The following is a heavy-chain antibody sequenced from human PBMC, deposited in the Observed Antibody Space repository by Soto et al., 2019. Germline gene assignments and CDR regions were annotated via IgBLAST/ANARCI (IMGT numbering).Heavy chain of an antibody. V-gene: IGHV3-11*01. CDR1: GFTFSDYY. J-gene: IGHJ4*02. Sequence: QVXLVXSXGGLVRPGGSLXXSCAASGFTFSDYYMSWIRQSPGKGLEWLALMSSSGTNVFYADSVKGRFXIXXXXXXXXXXXQMDSLKAEDTAVYYCATSRVFDFWGLGTLVSVSS. CDR2: MSSSGTNV. CDR3: ATSRVFDF.